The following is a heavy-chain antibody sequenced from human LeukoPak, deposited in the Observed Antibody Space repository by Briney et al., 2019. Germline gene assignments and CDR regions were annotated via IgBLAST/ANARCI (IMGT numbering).Heavy chain of an antibody. D-gene: IGHD3-9*01. V-gene: IGHV3-23*01. CDR2: ISGSGGST. J-gene: IGHJ5*02. CDR3: AKDLRPNALRYFKPFDP. CDR1: GFTFSSYA. Sequence: RPGGSLRLSCAASGFTFSSYAMSWVRQAPGKGLEWVSAISGSGGSTYYADSVKGRFTISRDNSKNTLYLQMNSLRAEDTAVYYCAKDLRPNALRYFKPFDPWGQGTLVTVSS.